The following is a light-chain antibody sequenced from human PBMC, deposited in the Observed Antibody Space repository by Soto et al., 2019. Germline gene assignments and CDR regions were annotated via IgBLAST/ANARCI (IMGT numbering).Light chain of an antibody. V-gene: IGKV3-15*01. J-gene: IGKJ1*01. CDR1: HSVSSK. CDR3: QQYNNWPWT. CDR2: GAS. Sequence: EIVMTQSPATLSVSSGERATLSCRASHSVSSKLAWYQRKPGQAPRLLIYGASTRATGIPARFSGSGSGTEFTLTISSLQSEDFAIYYCQQYNNWPWTLGQGTKADIK.